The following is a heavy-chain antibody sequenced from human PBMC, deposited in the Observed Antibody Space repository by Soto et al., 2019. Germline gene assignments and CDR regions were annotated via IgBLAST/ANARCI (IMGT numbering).Heavy chain of an antibody. CDR2: ISPYNGNT. CDR1: GYTLTSYG. D-gene: IGHD3-3*01. J-gene: IGHJ4*02. CDR3: ARADFDFWSGYSPFDY. V-gene: IGHV1-18*01. Sequence: QVQLVQSRAEVKKPGASVKVSCKASGYTLTSYGISWVRQAPGQGLEWVGWISPYNGNTNYAKKIPDRVTLTTDTSTSTAYMELRSLRPDDTAVYYCARADFDFWSGYSPFDYWGQGTLVTVSS.